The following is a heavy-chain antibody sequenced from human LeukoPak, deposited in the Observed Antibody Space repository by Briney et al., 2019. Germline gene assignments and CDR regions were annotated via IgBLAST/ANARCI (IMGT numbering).Heavy chain of an antibody. CDR1: GGSISSGRYS. J-gene: IGHJ4*02. CDR3: ARDSGYSSGWYYFDY. CDR2: IYYSGST. V-gene: IGHV4-39*07. D-gene: IGHD6-19*01. Sequence: EASETLFLTCSISGGSISSGRYSWGWMRQPPGKGLEWIGRIYYSGSTYYNRSLQRRVSISVDTSQHQFYLKASSVTAADSAGDSCARDSGYSSGWYYFDYWGQGILVTVSS.